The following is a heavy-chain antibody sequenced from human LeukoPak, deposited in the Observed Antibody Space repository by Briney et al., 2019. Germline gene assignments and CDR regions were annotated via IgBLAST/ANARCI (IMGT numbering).Heavy chain of an antibody. V-gene: IGHV4-4*02. CDR2: IYHSGST. J-gene: IGHJ3*02. Sequence: PSGTLSLTCAVSGGSISSSNWWSWVRQPPGKGLEWIGEIYHSGSTNYNPSLKSRVTISVDTSKNQFSLKLSSVTAADTAVYYCARGRVGATTEYAFDIWGQGTMVTVSS. CDR3: ARGRVGATTEYAFDI. D-gene: IGHD1-26*01. CDR1: GGSISSSNW.